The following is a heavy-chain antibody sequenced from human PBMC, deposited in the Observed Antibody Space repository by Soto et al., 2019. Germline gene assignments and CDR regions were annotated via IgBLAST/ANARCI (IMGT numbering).Heavy chain of an antibody. D-gene: IGHD6-13*01. CDR2: ISNDGSIK. V-gene: IGHV3-30*18. CDR1: GFTFRSYG. J-gene: IGHJ6*02. Sequence: QVQLLESGGGVVQPGRPLSLSCAASGFTFRSYGMQWVRQAPGKGLEWVAVISNDGSIKYYADSVKGRLTISRDTSKNTLYVQMNSLRAEDTAVYYCAKDYSTWCMDVWGQGTTVTVSS. CDR3: AKDYSTWCMDV.